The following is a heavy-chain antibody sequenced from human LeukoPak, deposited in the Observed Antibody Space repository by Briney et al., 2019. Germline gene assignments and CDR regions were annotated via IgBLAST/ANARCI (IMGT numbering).Heavy chain of an antibody. V-gene: IGHV1-2*02. Sequence: ASVKVSCKASGYTLSDYYIHWVRQAPGQGLEWVGWINANSGGTYYAQNFQGRVTMTRDTSISTTYVELSSLRSDDTAVFYCASRGGGYWVWGQGTLVTVSS. CDR1: GYTLSDYY. CDR2: INANSGGT. D-gene: IGHD2-21*01. CDR3: ASRGGGYWV. J-gene: IGHJ4*02.